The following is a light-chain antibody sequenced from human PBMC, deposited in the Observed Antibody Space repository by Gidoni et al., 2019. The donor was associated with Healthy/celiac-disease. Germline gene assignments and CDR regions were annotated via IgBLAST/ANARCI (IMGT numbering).Light chain of an antibody. CDR3: QQYNNWPF. CDR1: QSVSSN. V-gene: IGKV3-15*01. CDR2: GAS. J-gene: IGKJ3*01. Sequence: EIVMTKSPATLSVSPGERATLSCRASQSVSSNLAWYQQKPGQAPRLLIYGASTRATGIPARFSGSGSGTEFTLTISSLQSEDFAVYYCQQYNNWPFFGPGTKVDIK.